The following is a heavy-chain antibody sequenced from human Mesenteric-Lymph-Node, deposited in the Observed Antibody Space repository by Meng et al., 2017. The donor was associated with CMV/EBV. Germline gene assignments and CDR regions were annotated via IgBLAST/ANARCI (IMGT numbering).Heavy chain of an antibody. CDR2: ISLSSSYM. V-gene: IGHV3-21*01. CDR3: ARDYIGRDYFDL. J-gene: IGHJ4*02. CDR1: EFTFSNYN. D-gene: IGHD3-10*01. Sequence: GESLKISCVASEFTFSNYNMNWVHQAPGKGLEWISSISLSSSYMYYADSVRGRFTISRDNAKNSLYLQMNSLRAEDTAMYYCARDYIGRDYFDLWGQGALVTVSS.